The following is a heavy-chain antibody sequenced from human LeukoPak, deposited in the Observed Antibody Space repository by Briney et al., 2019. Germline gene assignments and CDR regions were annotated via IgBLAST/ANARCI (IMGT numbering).Heavy chain of an antibody. V-gene: IGHV3-21*01. Sequence: GGSLRLSCAASGFTFSTYSMNWVRQAPGKGLEWVSSISSSSSYIYYADSVKGRFTISRDNAKKSVYYCARAYSERYGLGYYYMDVWGKGTTVTVSS. CDR2: ISSSSSYI. CDR1: GFTFSTYS. J-gene: IGHJ6*03. D-gene: IGHD1-26*01. CDR3: MDV.